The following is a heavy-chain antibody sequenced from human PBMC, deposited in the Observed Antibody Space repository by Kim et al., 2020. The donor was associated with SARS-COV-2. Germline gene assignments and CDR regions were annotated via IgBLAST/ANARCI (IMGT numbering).Heavy chain of an antibody. V-gene: IGHV3-30*02. J-gene: IGHJ6*02. D-gene: IGHD3-22*01. Sequence: SVKGRFTISRDNSKNTLYLQMNSLRAEDTAVYYCAKDNTMRVYYYYYGMDVWGQGTTVTVSS. CDR3: AKDNTMRVYYYYYGMDV.